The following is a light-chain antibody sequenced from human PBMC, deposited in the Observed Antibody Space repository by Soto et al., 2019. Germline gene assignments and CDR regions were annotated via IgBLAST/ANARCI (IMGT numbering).Light chain of an antibody. CDR2: DSD. CDR3: GAWDGSLSVVL. V-gene: IGLV1-51*01. J-gene: IGLJ2*01. Sequence: QSVLTQRPSVSAAPGQKVTISCSGSSANIGSNYVSWYQHLPGTAPKLVIYDSDRRPSEIPDRFSGSKSGTSATLDITGLQTGDEADYYCGAWDGSLSVVLFGGGTKLTVL. CDR1: SANIGSNY.